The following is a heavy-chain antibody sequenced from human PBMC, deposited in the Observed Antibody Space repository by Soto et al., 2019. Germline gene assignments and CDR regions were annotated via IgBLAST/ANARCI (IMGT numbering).Heavy chain of an antibody. J-gene: IGHJ4*02. Sequence: GGSLRLSCAASEFTFSSYAMSWVRQAPGKGLEWVSAISGSGDTSYYADSVKGRFTISRDNSKNTLYLQMNSLRAEDAAVYYCAKASTSSSRYYFDYWGQGTLVTVSS. V-gene: IGHV3-23*01. CDR1: EFTFSSYA. CDR2: ISGSGDTS. CDR3: AKASTSSSRYYFDY. D-gene: IGHD6-13*01.